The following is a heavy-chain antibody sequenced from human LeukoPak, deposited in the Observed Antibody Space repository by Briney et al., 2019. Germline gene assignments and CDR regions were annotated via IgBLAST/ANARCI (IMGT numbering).Heavy chain of an antibody. Sequence: GGSLRLSCAASGFTFSSYAMSWVRQAPGKGLEWVSAISGSGGSTYYADSVKGRFTISRDNSKNTLYLQMNSLRAEDTAVYYCAKAGGSSWDYYYGLDVWGQGTTVTVSS. J-gene: IGHJ6*02. CDR2: ISGSGGST. D-gene: IGHD6-13*01. V-gene: IGHV3-23*01. CDR3: AKAGGSSWDYYYGLDV. CDR1: GFTFSSYA.